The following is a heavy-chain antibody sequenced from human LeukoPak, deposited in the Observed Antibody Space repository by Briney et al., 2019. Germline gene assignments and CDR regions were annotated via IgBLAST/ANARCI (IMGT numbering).Heavy chain of an antibody. CDR2: IYYSGST. J-gene: IGHJ4*02. D-gene: IGHD5-12*01. Sequence: SQTLSLTCTVSGGSISSGGYYWSWIRQHPGKGLEWIGYIYYSGSTYYNPSLKSRVTISVDTSKNQFSLKLSSVAAADTAVYYCARRIVATNAFDYWGQGTLVTVSS. CDR1: GGSISSGGYY. CDR3: ARRIVATNAFDY. V-gene: IGHV4-31*03.